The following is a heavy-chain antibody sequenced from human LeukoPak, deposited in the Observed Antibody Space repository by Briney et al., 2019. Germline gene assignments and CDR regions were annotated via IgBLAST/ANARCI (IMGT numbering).Heavy chain of an antibody. CDR2: ISYDENTK. V-gene: IGHV3-30-3*01. D-gene: IGHD3-10*01. Sequence: GGSLRLSCATSGLIFSSYAFHWGRQAPGKGLDWVAAISYDENTKDYAASVKGRFTISRDTSKNTLYLQMNNLTTEDPAVYFCARARYYHYGSYDYWGQGALVTVPS. CDR3: ARARYYHYGSYDY. J-gene: IGHJ4*02. CDR1: GLIFSSYA.